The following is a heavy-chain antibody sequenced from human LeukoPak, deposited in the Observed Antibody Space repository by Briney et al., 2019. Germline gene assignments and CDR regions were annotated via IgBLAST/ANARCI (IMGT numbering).Heavy chain of an antibody. CDR1: GFTFGNFA. V-gene: IGHV3-23*01. Sequence: SGGSLRLSCAASGFTFGNFAMSWLRQAPGKGLEWVSGVSVSGDRTYYADSVRGRFTISRGNSKNTLYLQMNNLRGDDTAVYYCAKQSTARSLGEGGQGTLVTVSS. J-gene: IGHJ4*02. CDR3: AKQSTARSLGE. CDR2: VSVSGDRT. D-gene: IGHD6-6*01.